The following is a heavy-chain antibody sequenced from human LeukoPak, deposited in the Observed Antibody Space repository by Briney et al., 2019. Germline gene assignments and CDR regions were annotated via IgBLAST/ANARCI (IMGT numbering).Heavy chain of an antibody. CDR3: ARHKSSGTYPLDY. J-gene: IGHJ4*02. V-gene: IGHV3-23*01. CDR1: GFTFSSYA. Sequence: GGSLRLSCAASGFTFSSYAMSWVRQAPGKGLEWVSTISGSGDSTYYADSVKGRFTISRDNSKNTLWLQMNSLRAEDTAVYYCARHKSSGTYPLDYWGQGTLVTVSS. CDR2: ISGSGDST. D-gene: IGHD1-26*01.